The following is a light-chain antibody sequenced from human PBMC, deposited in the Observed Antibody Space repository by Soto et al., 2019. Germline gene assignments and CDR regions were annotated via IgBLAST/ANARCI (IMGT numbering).Light chain of an antibody. J-gene: IGKJ4*01. V-gene: IGKV3D-15*01. Sequence: EIVMTQSPPTLSVSPGKRATLSCRASQSVGSKLAWYQQRPGQAPRLLIYDASNRATGIPARFSGSGSGTEFSLTISSLQSEDFAVYSCQQYGDWPGAFGGGTKMEIK. CDR2: DAS. CDR1: QSVGSK. CDR3: QQYGDWPGA.